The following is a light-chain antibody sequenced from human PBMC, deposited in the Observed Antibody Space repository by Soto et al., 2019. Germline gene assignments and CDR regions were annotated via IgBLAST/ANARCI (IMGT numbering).Light chain of an antibody. CDR1: SSDVGGYNY. J-gene: IGLJ1*01. Sequence: QSVLTQPASVSGSPGQSITISCTGTSSDVGGYNYVSWYQQHPGKAPKLMIYDVSNRPSGVSNRFSGSKSGNTASLTISGLQAEDEADYYCSSYTSITLYVCGTGTKVTV. CDR2: DVS. V-gene: IGLV2-14*01. CDR3: SSYTSITLYV.